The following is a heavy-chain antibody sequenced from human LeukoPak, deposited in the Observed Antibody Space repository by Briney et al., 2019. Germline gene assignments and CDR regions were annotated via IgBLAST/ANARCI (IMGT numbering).Heavy chain of an antibody. Sequence: SETLSLTCTVSGGSISSSSYYWGWIRQPPGKGLEWIGSIYYSGSTYYNPSLKSRVTISVDTSKNQFSLKLSSVTAADTAVYYCARQVTMVQGVIRPPTHWGQGTLVTVSS. CDR2: IYYSGST. J-gene: IGHJ4*02. V-gene: IGHV4-39*01. CDR1: GGSISSSSYY. CDR3: ARQVTMVQGVIRPPTH. D-gene: IGHD3-10*01.